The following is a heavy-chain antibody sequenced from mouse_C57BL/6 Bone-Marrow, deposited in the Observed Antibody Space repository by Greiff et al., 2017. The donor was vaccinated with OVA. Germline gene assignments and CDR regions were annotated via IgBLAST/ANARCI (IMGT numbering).Heavy chain of an antibody. CDR2: IDPSDSYT. Sequence: VKLQESGAELVMPGASVKLSCKASGYTFTSYWMHWVKQRPGQGLEWIGEIDPSDSYTNYNQKFKGKSTLTVDKSSSTAYMQLSSLTSQESAVDDGEKPLKDYDESYAKANCGQGTAVTGSS. D-gene: IGHD2-4*01. CDR1: GYTFTSYW. CDR3: EKPLKDYDESYAKAN. J-gene: IGHJ4*01. V-gene: IGHV1-69*01.